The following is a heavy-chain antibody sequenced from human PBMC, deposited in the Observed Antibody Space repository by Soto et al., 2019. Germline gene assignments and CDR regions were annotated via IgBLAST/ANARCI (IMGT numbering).Heavy chain of an antibody. CDR3: ARIAVRDYNAVD. CDR1: GGSISSVGYY. D-gene: IGHD3-10*01. Sequence: QVQLQESGPGLVKPSQTLSLTCTVSGGSISSVGYYWSWIRQHPGKGLEWIGHVYYSGSTYYNPSPKSRLTLSVDTSRNQFSLRLNSVTAADTASYYCARIAVRDYNAVDWGQGTLVTVSS. J-gene: IGHJ4*02. V-gene: IGHV4-31*03. CDR2: VYYSGST.